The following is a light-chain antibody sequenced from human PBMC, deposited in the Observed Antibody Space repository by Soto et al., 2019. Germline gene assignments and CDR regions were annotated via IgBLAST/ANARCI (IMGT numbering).Light chain of an antibody. CDR2: GAS. Sequence: DIQMTQAPSSLSASVGDRVTITCRASQSISSYLNWYQQKPGKAPKLMIYGASSLQSGVPSRFSGSGSGTDFTLTISSLQPEDFATSSCHQSYSTPITFGQGTRLEIK. V-gene: IGKV1-39*01. CDR3: HQSYSTPIT. CDR1: QSISSY. J-gene: IGKJ5*01.